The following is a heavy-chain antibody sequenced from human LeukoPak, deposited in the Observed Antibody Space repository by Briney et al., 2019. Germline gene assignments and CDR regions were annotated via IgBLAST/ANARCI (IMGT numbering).Heavy chain of an antibody. V-gene: IGHV3-11*01. Sequence: GGSLRLSCAASGFTFSDYYMSWIRQAPGKGLEWVSYISSSGSTIYYADSVKGRFTISRDNAKNSLYLQMNSLRAEDTAVYYCARPPTTVVTPDAFDIWGLGTMVTVSS. CDR3: ARPPTTVVTPDAFDI. CDR2: ISSSGSTI. CDR1: GFTFSDYY. D-gene: IGHD4-23*01. J-gene: IGHJ3*02.